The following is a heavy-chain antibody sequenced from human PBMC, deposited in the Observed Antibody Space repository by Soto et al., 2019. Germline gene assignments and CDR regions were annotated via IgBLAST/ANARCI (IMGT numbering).Heavy chain of an antibody. J-gene: IGHJ4*02. V-gene: IGHV3-64*01. CDR1: GFTFSSYA. Sequence: LRLSCAASGFTFSSYAIHWVRQAPGKGLEFVSAISGNGGSTYYANSVKGRFTISRDNSKNTLYLQMNSLRAEDTAVYYCAKDRGVEVTTRFFDYWGQGTLVTVSS. CDR2: ISGNGGST. D-gene: IGHD4-17*01. CDR3: AKDRGVEVTTRFFDY.